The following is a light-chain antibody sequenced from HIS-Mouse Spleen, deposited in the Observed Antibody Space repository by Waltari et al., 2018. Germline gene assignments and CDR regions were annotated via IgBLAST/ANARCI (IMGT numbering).Light chain of an antibody. V-gene: IGLV3-21*02. CDR2: DDS. J-gene: IGLJ2*01. CDR1: ALPKKY. Sequence: SYELTQPPSVSVSPGQTARITCSGDALPKKYAYWYQQKSGQAPVLVVYDDSDRPSGIPRRFSGSNSGNTATLTISRVEAGDEADYYCQVWDSSSDHVVFGGGTKLTVL. CDR3: QVWDSSSDHVV.